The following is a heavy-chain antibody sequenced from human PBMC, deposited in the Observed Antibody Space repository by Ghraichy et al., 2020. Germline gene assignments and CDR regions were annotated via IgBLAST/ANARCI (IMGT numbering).Heavy chain of an antibody. Sequence: SETLSLTCAVYGGSFSGYYWSWIRQPPGKGLEWIGEINHSGSTNYNPSLKSRVTISVDTSKNQFSLKLSSVTAADTAVYYCARGGIVVVPAAITKRYYYGSGPAGTVDYWGQGTLVTVSS. CDR3: ARGGIVVVPAAITKRYYYGSGPAGTVDY. D-gene: IGHD2-2*01. CDR1: GGSFSGYY. V-gene: IGHV4-34*01. J-gene: IGHJ4*02. CDR2: INHSGST.